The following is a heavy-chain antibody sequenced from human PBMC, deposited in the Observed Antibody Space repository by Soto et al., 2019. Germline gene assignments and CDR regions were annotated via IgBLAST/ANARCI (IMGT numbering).Heavy chain of an antibody. CDR1: GAYISCSSYA. Sequence: ESRSLTWTVAGAYISCSSYAWGWIRKPPEKVLEWIGSIYYSGSTYYNPSLKSRVTISVDTSKNQSSLKLSSVTAADTAVYYSARHSLSSPFPFASWGQGTLVTSPS. V-gene: IGHV4-39*01. CDR2: IYYSGST. CDR3: ARHSLSSPFPFAS. J-gene: IGHJ4*02. D-gene: IGHD6-6*01.